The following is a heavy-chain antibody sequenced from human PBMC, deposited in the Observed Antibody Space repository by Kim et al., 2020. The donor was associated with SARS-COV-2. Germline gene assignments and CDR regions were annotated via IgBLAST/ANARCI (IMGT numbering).Heavy chain of an antibody. CDR2: IYSGGST. Sequence: GGSLRLSCAASGFTVSSNYMSWVRQAPGKGLEWVSVIYSGGSTYYADSVKGRFTISRHNSKNTLYLQMNSLRAEDTAVYYCARVGLLWFGESADWGQGTLVTVSS. J-gene: IGHJ4*02. CDR1: GFTVSSNY. CDR3: ARVGLLWFGESAD. V-gene: IGHV3-53*04. D-gene: IGHD3-10*01.